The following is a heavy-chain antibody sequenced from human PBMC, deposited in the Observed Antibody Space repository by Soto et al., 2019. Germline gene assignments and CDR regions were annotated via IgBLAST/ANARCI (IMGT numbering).Heavy chain of an antibody. D-gene: IGHD6-19*01. CDR3: ARGDLGAVAGYFEY. V-gene: IGHV3-9*01. J-gene: IGHJ4*02. CDR1: GFTFDDYS. Sequence: EVQLVESGGGLVQPGGSLRLSCAASGFTFDDYSMHWVRQAPGRGLEWVSGISWHSGSIDYADSVKGRFTISRDNAKKFLYLEMTSLRPEDTALYYCARGDLGAVAGYFEYWGQGTLVTVSS. CDR2: ISWHSGSI.